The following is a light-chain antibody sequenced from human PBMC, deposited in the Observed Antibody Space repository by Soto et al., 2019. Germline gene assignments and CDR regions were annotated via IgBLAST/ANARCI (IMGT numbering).Light chain of an antibody. J-gene: IGKJ1*01. CDR1: QRISTW. V-gene: IGKV1-5*01. CDR2: DAY. Sequence: DIQMTQSPSTLSASVGDRVNLTCRASQRISTWLAWYQQKPGKAHKVLISDAYNLATGVQSRFSGSGSGTEFTLSIRSLQPDDFATYYCKQYHTYPRTFGQGTKVDIK. CDR3: KQYHTYPRT.